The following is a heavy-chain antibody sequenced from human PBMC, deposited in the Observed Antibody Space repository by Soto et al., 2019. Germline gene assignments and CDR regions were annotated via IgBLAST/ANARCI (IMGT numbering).Heavy chain of an antibody. CDR1: GGSISSYY. D-gene: IGHD3-16*02. V-gene: IGHV4-59*08. CDR2: IYYSGST. CDR3: ARRYDYIWGSYRYREDAFDI. Sequence: SETLSLTCTVSGGSISSYYWSWIRQPPGKGLEWIGYIYYSGSTNYNPSLKSRVTISVDTSKNQFSLKLSSVTAADTAVYYCARRYDYIWGSYRYREDAFDIWGQGTMVTFSS. J-gene: IGHJ3*02.